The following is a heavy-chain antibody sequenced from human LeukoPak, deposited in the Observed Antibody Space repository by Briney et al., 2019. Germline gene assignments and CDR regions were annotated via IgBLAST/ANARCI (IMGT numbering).Heavy chain of an antibody. CDR3: ARDRGFSYGIDF. Sequence: GGSLRLSCAASGFTFSDYWMSWVRQAPGKGLEWVADIQQDGSEKYYVDSVKGRFTISRDNAKKSLFLQVSSLRGEDTAMYYCARDRGFSYGIDFWGQGTLVTVSS. CDR2: IQQDGSEK. D-gene: IGHD5-18*01. V-gene: IGHV3-7*04. CDR1: GFTFSDYW. J-gene: IGHJ4*02.